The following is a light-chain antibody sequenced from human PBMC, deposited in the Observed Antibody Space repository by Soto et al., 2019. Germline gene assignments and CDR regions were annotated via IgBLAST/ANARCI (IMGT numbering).Light chain of an antibody. CDR2: WAS. V-gene: IGKV4-1*01. J-gene: IGKJ1*01. CDR1: XXXXHSSNNKKY. Sequence: IVMTQSPDSLSAPLADXGNLNCKTXXXXXHSSNNKKYLAWYQQKPGQPPKLLIYWASTRESGVPARFSGSGSGTDFTLTISSLEPEDFAVYYCQYYGTSPQTFGQGTKVDIK. CDR3: QYYGTSPQT.